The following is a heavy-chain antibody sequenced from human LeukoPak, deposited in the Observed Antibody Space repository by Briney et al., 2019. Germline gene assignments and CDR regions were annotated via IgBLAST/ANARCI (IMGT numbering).Heavy chain of an antibody. CDR2: INPNSGGT. CDR1: HYTFTAYG. D-gene: IGHD3-10*01. Sequence: ASVKVSCKASHYTFTAYGISWVRQAPGQGLEWVGWINPNSGGTNYAQKFQGRVTMTRDTSISTAYMELSRLRSDDTAVYYCARARKLLWFRELGPNWFDPWGQGTLVTVSS. J-gene: IGHJ5*02. V-gene: IGHV1-2*02. CDR3: ARARKLLWFRELGPNWFDP.